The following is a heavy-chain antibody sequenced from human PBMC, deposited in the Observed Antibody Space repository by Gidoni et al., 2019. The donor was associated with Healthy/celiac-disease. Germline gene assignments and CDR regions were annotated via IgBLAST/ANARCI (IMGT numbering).Heavy chain of an antibody. D-gene: IGHD4-17*01. Sequence: EVQLVESGGGLVQPGGSLRLSCAASGFTFSRYEMNWVRQAPGKGLEWVSYISSSGSTIYYADSVKGRFTISRDNAKNSLYLQMNSLRAEDTAVYYCASIHDYGGQGGYYYGMDVWGQGTTVTVSS. CDR3: ASIHDYGGQGGYYYGMDV. CDR1: GFTFSRYE. J-gene: IGHJ6*02. CDR2: ISSSGSTI. V-gene: IGHV3-48*03.